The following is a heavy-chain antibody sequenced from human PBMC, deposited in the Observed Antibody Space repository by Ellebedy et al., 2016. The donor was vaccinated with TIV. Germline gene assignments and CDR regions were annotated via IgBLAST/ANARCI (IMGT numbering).Heavy chain of an antibody. CDR3: ASLHRYTYSLEY. J-gene: IGHJ4*02. V-gene: IGHV3-21*05. CDR2: ILSSGGLI. D-gene: IGHD3-16*02. CDR1: GFTFSSSS. Sequence: GESLKISCAGSGFTFSSSSMTWVRQAPGKGLEWLSYILSSGGLIYYAESVKGRFTISRDNAKNVLYLQMSSLRAEDTAVYYCASLHRYTYSLEYWGQGSQVTVSS.